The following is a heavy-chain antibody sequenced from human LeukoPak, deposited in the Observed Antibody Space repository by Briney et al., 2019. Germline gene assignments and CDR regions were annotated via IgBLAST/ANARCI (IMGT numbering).Heavy chain of an antibody. CDR2: IIPIFGTA. CDR1: GGTFISYA. CDR3: ARDIGAHSSPGV. Sequence: SVKVSCKASGGTFISYAISWVRQAPGQGLEWMGGIIPIFGTANYAQKFQGRVTITADESTSTAYMELSSLRSEDTAVYYCARDIGAHSSPGVWGQGTTVTVSS. V-gene: IGHV1-69*01. D-gene: IGHD6-13*01. J-gene: IGHJ6*02.